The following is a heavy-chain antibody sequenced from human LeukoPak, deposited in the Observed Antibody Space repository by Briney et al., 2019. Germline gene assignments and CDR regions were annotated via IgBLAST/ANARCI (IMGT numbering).Heavy chain of an antibody. V-gene: IGHV3-48*01. CDR1: GLTISSYS. J-gene: IGHJ2*01. CDR2: IDIGSTTI. Sequence: GGSLRLSCAPSGLTISSYSMNWVRQTPGKGLEWVSYIDIGSTTIYYADSVKGRFTISRDNAKNSLYLQMSSMRAADTALYHCARDKANPYWYFDLWGHGTLVTVSS. CDR3: ARDKANPYWYFDL.